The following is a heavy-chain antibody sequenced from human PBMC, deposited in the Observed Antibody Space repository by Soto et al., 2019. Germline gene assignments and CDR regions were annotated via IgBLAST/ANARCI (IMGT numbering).Heavy chain of an antibody. D-gene: IGHD3-10*01. J-gene: IGHJ4*02. Sequence: GASVKVSCKASGYTFTCYAMHWVRQAPGQRLEWMGWINAGNGNTKYSQKFQGRVTITRDTSASTAYMELSSLRSEDTAVYYCAVAYGSGKTFEEYWGQGTLVTVSS. CDR3: AVAYGSGKTFEEY. CDR2: INAGNGNT. V-gene: IGHV1-3*01. CDR1: GYTFTCYA.